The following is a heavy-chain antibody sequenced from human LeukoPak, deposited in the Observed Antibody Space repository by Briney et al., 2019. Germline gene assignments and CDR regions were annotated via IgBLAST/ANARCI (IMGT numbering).Heavy chain of an antibody. D-gene: IGHD2-21*02. V-gene: IGHV3-21*01. CDR2: ISSSSSYI. Sequence: GGSLRLSCAASGFTFSSYSMNWVRQAPGKGLELVSSISSSSSYIYYADSVKGRFTISRDNAKNSLYLQMNSLRAEDTAVYYCARDGSKVTSDAFDIWGQGTMVTVSS. CDR3: ARDGSKVTSDAFDI. CDR1: GFTFSSYS. J-gene: IGHJ3*02.